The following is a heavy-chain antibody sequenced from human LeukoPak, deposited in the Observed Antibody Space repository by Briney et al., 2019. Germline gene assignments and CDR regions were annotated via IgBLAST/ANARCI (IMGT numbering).Heavy chain of an antibody. CDR2: IIPIFGTA. Sequence: ASVKVSCKASGGTFSSYAISWVRQAPGQGLEWMGGIIPIFGTANYAQKFQGRVTITADESTSTAYMELSSLRSEDTAVYYCASTLREGYNYLLGYWGQGTLVTVSS. V-gene: IGHV1-69*13. CDR3: ASTLREGYNYLLGY. D-gene: IGHD5-24*01. J-gene: IGHJ4*02. CDR1: GGTFSSYA.